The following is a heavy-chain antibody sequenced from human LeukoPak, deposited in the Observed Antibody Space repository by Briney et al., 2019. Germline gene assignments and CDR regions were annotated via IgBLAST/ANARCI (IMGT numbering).Heavy chain of an antibody. V-gene: IGHV4-59*01. J-gene: IGHJ4*02. CDR3: ARVWEMATLDY. Sequence: SETLSLTCTVSGGSISSYYWSWIRQPPGKGLEWIGYIYYSGSTNYSPSLKSRVTISVDTSKNQFSLKLSSVTAADTAVYYCARVWEMATLDYWGQGTLVTVSS. CDR1: GGSISSYY. D-gene: IGHD5-24*01. CDR2: IYYSGST.